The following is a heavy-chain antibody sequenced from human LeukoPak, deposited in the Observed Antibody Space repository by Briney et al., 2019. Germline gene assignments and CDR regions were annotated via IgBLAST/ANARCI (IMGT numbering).Heavy chain of an antibody. J-gene: IGHJ5*02. CDR2: IYTSGST. Sequence: SETLSLTCTVSGGSISSYYWSWIRQPAGKGMEWIGRIYTSGSTNYNPSLKSRVTISVDKSKNQFSLKLSSVTAADTAVYYCARERRTAMSYNWFDPWGQGTLVTVSS. D-gene: IGHD5-18*01. CDR3: ARERRTAMSYNWFDP. CDR1: GGSISSYY. V-gene: IGHV4-4*07.